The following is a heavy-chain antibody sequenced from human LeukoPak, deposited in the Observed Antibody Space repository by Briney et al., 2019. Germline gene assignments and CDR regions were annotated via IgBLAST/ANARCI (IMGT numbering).Heavy chain of an antibody. CDR1: GFTFSDYY. Sequence: GGSLRLSCAASGFTFSDYYMSWIRQAPGKGLEWVSYISSSGSTIYYADSVKGRFTISRDNAKNSLYLQMNSLRAEDTAVYYCATNEAYSGSYVYYYYYMDVWGKGTTVTVSS. V-gene: IGHV3-11*04. D-gene: IGHD1-26*01. CDR2: ISSSGSTI. J-gene: IGHJ6*03. CDR3: ATNEAYSGSYVYYYYYMDV.